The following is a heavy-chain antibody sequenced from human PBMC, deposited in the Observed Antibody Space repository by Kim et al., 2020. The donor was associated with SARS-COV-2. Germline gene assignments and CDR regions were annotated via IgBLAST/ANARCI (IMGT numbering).Heavy chain of an antibody. V-gene: IGHV3-23*03. D-gene: IGHD3-16*01. CDR1: GFTFSSYA. CDR2: IYSGGSST. Sequence: GGSLRLSCAASGFTFSSYAMSWVRQAPGKGLEWVSVIYSGGSSTYYADSVKGRFTISRDNSKNTLYLQMNSLRAEDTAVYYCAKAGGITYYYYGMDVWGQGTTVTVSS. J-gene: IGHJ6*02. CDR3: AKAGGITYYYYGMDV.